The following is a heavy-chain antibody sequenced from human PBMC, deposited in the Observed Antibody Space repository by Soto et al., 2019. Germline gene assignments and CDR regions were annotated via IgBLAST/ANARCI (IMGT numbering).Heavy chain of an antibody. D-gene: IGHD6-13*01. J-gene: IGHJ5*02. Sequence: GGSLRLSCAASGFTFSSYGMHWVRQAPGKGLEWVAVIWYDGSNKYYADSVKGRFTISRDNSKNTLYLQMNSLRAEDTAVYYCARENSSSGYGQKNWFDPWGQGTLVTVSS. CDR3: ARENSSSGYGQKNWFDP. CDR1: GFTFSSYG. CDR2: IWYDGSNK. V-gene: IGHV3-33*01.